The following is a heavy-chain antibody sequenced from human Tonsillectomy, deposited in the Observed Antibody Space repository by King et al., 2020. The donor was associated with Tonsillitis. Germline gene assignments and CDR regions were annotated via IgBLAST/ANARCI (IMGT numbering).Heavy chain of an antibody. V-gene: IGHV3-30-3*01. CDR3: ARAPGILTGYYLPDY. Sequence: VQLVESGGGVVQPGRSLRLSCAASGFTFSSYAMHWVRQAPGKGLEWVAVISYDGSNKYYADSVKGRFTISRDNSKNTLYLQMNSLRAEDTAVYYCARAPGILTGYYLPDYWGQGPLVTVSS. CDR2: ISYDGSNK. CDR1: GFTFSSYA. D-gene: IGHD3-9*01. J-gene: IGHJ4*02.